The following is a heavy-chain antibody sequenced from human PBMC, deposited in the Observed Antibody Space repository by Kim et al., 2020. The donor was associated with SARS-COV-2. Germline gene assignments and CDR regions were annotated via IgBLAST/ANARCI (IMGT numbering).Heavy chain of an antibody. CDR2: ISSSGSTI. J-gene: IGHJ2*01. CDR1: GFTFSSYE. Sequence: GGSLRLSCAASGFTFSSYEMNWVRQAPGKGLEWVSYISSSGSTIYYADSVKGRFTISRDNAKNSLYLQMNSLRAEDTAVYYCARAPPRIAAAGTEDWYFDLWGRGTLVTVSS. CDR3: ARAPPRIAAAGTEDWYFDL. D-gene: IGHD6-13*01. V-gene: IGHV3-48*03.